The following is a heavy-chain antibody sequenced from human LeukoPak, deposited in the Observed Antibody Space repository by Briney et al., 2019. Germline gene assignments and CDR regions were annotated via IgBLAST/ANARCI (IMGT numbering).Heavy chain of an antibody. J-gene: IGHJ6*02. CDR1: GYTFTDYY. CDR2: INPNSGGT. CDR3: VSCSSTSCYKGMDV. V-gene: IGHV1-2*02. D-gene: IGHD2-2*02. Sequence: ASVKVSCKASGYTFTDYYIHWVRQAPGQGLEWMGWINPNSGGTNYAQKFQGRVTMTRDTSISTAYMELSRLRSDDTAVYYCVSCSSTSCYKGMDVWGQGTTVTVSS.